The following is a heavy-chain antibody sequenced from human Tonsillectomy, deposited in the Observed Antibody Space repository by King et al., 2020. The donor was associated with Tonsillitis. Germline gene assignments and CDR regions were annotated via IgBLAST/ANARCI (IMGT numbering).Heavy chain of an antibody. CDR3: ARGGPYCGSSSCYPD. D-gene: IGHD2-2*01. Sequence: QLVQSGAEVKKSGASVKVSCKASGYTFTSYDINWVRQATGQGLEWMGWMNPNSGNTGYAQKFQGRVTMTRSTSISTAYMELSSLTSEDTAVYYCARGGPYCGSSSCYPDWGQGTLVTVSS. J-gene: IGHJ4*02. CDR2: MNPNSGNT. CDR1: GYTFTSYD. V-gene: IGHV1-8*02.